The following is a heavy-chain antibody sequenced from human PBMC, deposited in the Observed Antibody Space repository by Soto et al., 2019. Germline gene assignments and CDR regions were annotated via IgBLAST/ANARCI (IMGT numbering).Heavy chain of an antibody. CDR2: IIPIFGTA. Sequence: QVQLVQSGAEVKKPGSSMKVSCKASGGTFSSYAISWVRQAPGQGLEWMGGIIPIFGTADYAQKFHGRVTITADESTSTAYMELSNLRSVDTSVYSCARGITGTVTYYYGLDVWGQGTTVTVSS. D-gene: IGHD1-20*01. V-gene: IGHV1-69*12. J-gene: IGHJ6*02. CDR1: GGTFSSYA. CDR3: ARGITGTVTYYYGLDV.